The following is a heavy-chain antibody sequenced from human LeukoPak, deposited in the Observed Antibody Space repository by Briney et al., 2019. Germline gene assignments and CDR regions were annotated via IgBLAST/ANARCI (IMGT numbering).Heavy chain of an antibody. Sequence: PSETLSLTCAVSGGSISSGNWWSWVRQPPGKGLEWIGEIYGSGNTNYNPSLKSRVTISVDTSKNQFSLKLSSVTAADTAVYYCARGPTREAAGSYWGQGTLVTVSS. CDR3: ARGPTREAAGSY. V-gene: IGHV4-4*02. CDR2: IYGSGNT. J-gene: IGHJ4*02. D-gene: IGHD6-13*01. CDR1: GGSISSGNW.